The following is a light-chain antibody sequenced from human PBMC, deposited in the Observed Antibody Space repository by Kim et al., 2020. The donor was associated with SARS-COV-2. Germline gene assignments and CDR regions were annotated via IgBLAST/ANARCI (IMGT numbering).Light chain of an antibody. CDR3: YSTDSSGIHRV. J-gene: IGLJ2*01. CDR1: ALPQKY. V-gene: IGLV3-10*01. CDR2: EDS. Sequence: SYELTQPPSVSVSPGQTARITCPGDALPQKYAYWYQQRSGQAPVLVIYEDSKRPSGIPERFSGSSSGTMATLTISGAQAEDEADYYCYSTDSSGIHRVFGGGTQLTVL.